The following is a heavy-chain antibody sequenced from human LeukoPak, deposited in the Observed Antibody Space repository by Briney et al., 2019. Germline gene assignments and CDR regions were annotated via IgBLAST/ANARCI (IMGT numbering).Heavy chain of an antibody. CDR1: GFTFSSYA. J-gene: IGHJ6*02. CDR3: ARDPVGYSYGYYYYYYGMDV. Sequence: GGSLRLSCAASGFTFSSYAMHWVRQAPGKGLEWVAVISYDGSNKYYADSVKGRFTISRDNSKNTLYLQMNSLRAEDTAVYYYARDPVGYSYGYYYYYYGMDVWGQGTTVTVSS. CDR2: ISYDGSNK. V-gene: IGHV3-30*04. D-gene: IGHD5-18*01.